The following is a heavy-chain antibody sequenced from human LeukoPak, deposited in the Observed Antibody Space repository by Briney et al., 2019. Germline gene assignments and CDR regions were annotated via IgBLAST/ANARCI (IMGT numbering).Heavy chain of an antibody. Sequence: GGSLRLSCAASGFTFSSYSMNWVRQAPGKGLEWVSSISSSSSYIYYADSVKGRFTISRDNAKNSLYLQMNSLRAEDTAVYYCARMEAYNYDSSSSDYGGKGTLVTVSS. J-gene: IGHJ4*02. V-gene: IGHV3-21*01. D-gene: IGHD3-22*01. CDR3: ARMEAYNYDSSSSDY. CDR1: GFTFSSYS. CDR2: ISSSSSYI.